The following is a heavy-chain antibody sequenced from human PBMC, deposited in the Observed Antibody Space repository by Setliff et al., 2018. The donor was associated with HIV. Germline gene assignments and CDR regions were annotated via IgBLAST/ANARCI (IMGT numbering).Heavy chain of an antibody. Sequence: VASVKVSCKASGGTFSNYAINWVRQAPGQGLEWMGGIIPIFGTANYAQKFQGRVTITADESRSTAYMELSSLRSEDTAVYYCARGGLNSGYYYYMDVWGKGTTVTVSS. V-gene: IGHV1-69*13. D-gene: IGHD3-22*01. CDR2: IIPIFGTA. CDR1: GGTFSNYA. CDR3: ARGGLNSGYYYYMDV. J-gene: IGHJ6*03.